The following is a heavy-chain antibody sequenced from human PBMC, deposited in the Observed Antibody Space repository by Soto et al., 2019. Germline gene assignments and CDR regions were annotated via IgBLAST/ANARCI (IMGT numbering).Heavy chain of an antibody. CDR2: IYYSGST. V-gene: IGHV4-31*03. CDR3: AREGGYCSGGGCYRTPH. CDR1: GGSITSGGYY. J-gene: IGHJ4*02. Sequence: QVQLQESGPGLVKPSQTLSLTCTVSGGSITSGGYYWNWIRQHPGKGLEWIGYIYYSGSTYYNPSHKSRVTISADTSKNQFSLKLSSVTAADTAVYYCAREGGYCSGGGCYRTPHWGQGTLVTVSS. D-gene: IGHD2-15*01.